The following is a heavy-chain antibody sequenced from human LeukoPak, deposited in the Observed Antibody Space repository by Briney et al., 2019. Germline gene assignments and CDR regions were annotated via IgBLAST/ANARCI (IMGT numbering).Heavy chain of an antibody. Sequence: PSETLSLTCAVSGGSIRSSNWWSWVRQPPGKGLEWIGEIYHSGSTNYNPSLKSRVTISVDKSKNQFSLKLSSVTAADTAVYYCARTPIGSSWSSVYNWFDPWGQGTLVTVSS. CDR2: IYHSGST. CDR1: GGSIRSSNW. D-gene: IGHD6-13*01. CDR3: ARTPIGSSWSSVYNWFDP. J-gene: IGHJ5*02. V-gene: IGHV4-4*02.